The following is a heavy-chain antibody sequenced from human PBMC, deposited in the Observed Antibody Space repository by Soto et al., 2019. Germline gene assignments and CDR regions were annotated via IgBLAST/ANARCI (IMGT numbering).Heavy chain of an antibody. V-gene: IGHV3-23*01. CDR2: ISGSGANT. J-gene: IGHJ6*02. D-gene: IGHD1-1*01. CDR3: AKEMKVGTKYYYYGMDV. Sequence: PGGSLRLSCTASGFIFSSYAMGWVRQAPGKGLECVSVISGSGANTYYADAVKVRFTISRDNSKNTLYLQMNSLRAEDTAIFYCAKEMKVGTKYYYYGMDVWGQGTTVTVS. CDR1: GFIFSSYA.